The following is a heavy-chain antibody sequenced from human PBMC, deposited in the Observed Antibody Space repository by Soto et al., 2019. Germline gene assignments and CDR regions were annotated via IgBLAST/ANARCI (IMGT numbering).Heavy chain of an antibody. J-gene: IGHJ4*01. D-gene: IGHD6-19*01. CDR2: IKQDGSEK. Sequence: GVSLRLCCAASGFVFSSYWMSWVRQAPGKGLGRVANIKQDGSEKYYVDPVQGRFTVSXXXXXXSXYXQXXXLRAEDTAVYLCARVAYNNGWVFDCWGRGT. CDR3: ARVAYNNGWVFDC. V-gene: IGHV3-7*01. CDR1: GFVFSSYW.